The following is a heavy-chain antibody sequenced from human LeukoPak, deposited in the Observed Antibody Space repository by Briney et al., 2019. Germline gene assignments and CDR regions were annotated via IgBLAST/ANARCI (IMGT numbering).Heavy chain of an antibody. CDR1: GFSFSTYG. D-gene: IGHD5-18*01. CDR2: ISSSGSPI. V-gene: IGHV3-48*01. Sequence: GGSLRLACAASGFSFSTYGLNWVRQAPGKGLEWVSYISSSGSPIYYADSVRGRFTISRDNAKNSLYLQMHSLRAEDTAVYYCARDLRGNSYGSVDFWGQGTLVTVSS. CDR3: ARDLRGNSYGSVDF. J-gene: IGHJ4*02.